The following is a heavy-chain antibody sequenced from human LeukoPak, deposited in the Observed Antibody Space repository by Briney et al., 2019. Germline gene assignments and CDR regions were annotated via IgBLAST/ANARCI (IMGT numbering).Heavy chain of an antibody. J-gene: IGHJ4*02. Sequence: GGSLRLSCAASRYTFSSYWKHWVRQAPGKGLMWVSRINSDGSRTTYADSVRGRFTISRDNAKSTLYLQMNSLRAEDTAVYYCARVRDDYTYFDCWGQGTLVTVSS. CDR1: RYTFSSYW. V-gene: IGHV3-74*01. CDR3: ARVRDDYTYFDC. D-gene: IGHD4-11*01. CDR2: INSDGSRT.